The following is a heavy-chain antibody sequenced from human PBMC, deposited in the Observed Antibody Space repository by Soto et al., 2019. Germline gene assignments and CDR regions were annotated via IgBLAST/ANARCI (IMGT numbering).Heavy chain of an antibody. Sequence: QVQLVQSGAEVKKPGSSVKVSCKASGGTLNSYTINWVRQAPGHGPEWLGRIIPVLGVANYAQTFQGRVTITADKSTSTVYMELTSLRSEDPAVYYCARSRLAAAGTLGNWGPGTLVTVSS. CDR3: ARSRLAAAGTLGN. CDR1: GGTLNSYT. CDR2: IIPVLGVA. V-gene: IGHV1-69*02. D-gene: IGHD6-13*01. J-gene: IGHJ4*02.